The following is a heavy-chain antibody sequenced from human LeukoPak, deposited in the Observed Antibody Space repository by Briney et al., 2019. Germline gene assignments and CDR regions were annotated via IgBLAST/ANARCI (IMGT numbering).Heavy chain of an antibody. CDR3: ASVPPTPDAYYYGSGSYRYFDY. D-gene: IGHD3-10*01. CDR2: ISSSSSTI. Sequence: GGSLRLSCAASGFTFSSYSMNWVRQAPGKGLEWVSYISSSSSTIYYADSVKGRFTISRDNAKNSLYLQMNSLRAEDTAVYYCASVPPTPDAYYYGSGSYRYFDYWGQGTLVTVSS. J-gene: IGHJ4*02. V-gene: IGHV3-48*01. CDR1: GFTFSSYS.